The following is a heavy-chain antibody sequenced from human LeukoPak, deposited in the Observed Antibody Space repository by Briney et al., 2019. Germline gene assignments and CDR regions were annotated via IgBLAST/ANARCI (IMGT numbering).Heavy chain of an antibody. V-gene: IGHV4-39*07. Sequence: SETLSLTCNVSGDSISKSRHFWAWIRQSPGRGLEWIGYIYNSGSTYYNPSLKSRVTISVDTSKNQFSLKLSSVTAADTAVYYCARDSYYDSSGYYRLRNYYYYYMDVWGKGTTVTISS. CDR3: ARDSYYDSSGYYRLRNYYYYYMDV. J-gene: IGHJ6*03. D-gene: IGHD3-22*01. CDR2: IYNSGST. CDR1: GDSISKSRHF.